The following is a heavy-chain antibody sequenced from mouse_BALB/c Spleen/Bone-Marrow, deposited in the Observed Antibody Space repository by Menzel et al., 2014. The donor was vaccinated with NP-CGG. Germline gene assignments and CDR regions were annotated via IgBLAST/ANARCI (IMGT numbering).Heavy chain of an antibody. J-gene: IGHJ4*01. V-gene: IGHV5-6*01. CDR1: GFTFSSYG. Sequence: EVQLVESGEDLVKPGGSLKLSCAASGFTFSSYGMSWVRQTPDKRLEWVATISSGDSYTYYPDSVKGRFTISRDNAKNTLYLLMSSLRSEDTAMYYCARHRADYYAMDYWGQGTSVTVSS. CDR3: ARHRADYYAMDY. CDR2: ISSGDSYT. D-gene: IGHD3-3*01.